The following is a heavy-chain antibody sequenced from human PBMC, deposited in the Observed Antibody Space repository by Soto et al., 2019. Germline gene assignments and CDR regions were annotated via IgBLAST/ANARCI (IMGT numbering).Heavy chain of an antibody. Sequence: SETLSLTFTVSGGSISSYYWSWIRQPPGKGLEWIGEINHSGSTNYNPSLKSRVTISVDTSKNQFSLKLSSVTAADTAVYYCARPRVTMVRGGFDIWGQGTMVTVSS. D-gene: IGHD3-10*01. V-gene: IGHV4-34*01. CDR1: GGSISSYY. CDR3: ARPRVTMVRGGFDI. CDR2: INHSGST. J-gene: IGHJ3*02.